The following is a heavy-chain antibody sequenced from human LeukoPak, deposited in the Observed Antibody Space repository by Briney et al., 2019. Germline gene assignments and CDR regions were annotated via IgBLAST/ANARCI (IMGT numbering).Heavy chain of an antibody. CDR2: IYNSGST. CDR3: ARALDPYYYGMDV. J-gene: IGHJ6*02. V-gene: IGHV4-30-2*01. Sequence: SETLSLTCAVSGGSISSGGYYWSWIRQPPGKGLEWIRYIYNSGSTYYTPSLKSRVTISVDRSKHQFPQKLSSVTAEDTAVYYCARALDPYYYGMDVWGQGTTVTVSS. CDR1: GGSISSGGYY.